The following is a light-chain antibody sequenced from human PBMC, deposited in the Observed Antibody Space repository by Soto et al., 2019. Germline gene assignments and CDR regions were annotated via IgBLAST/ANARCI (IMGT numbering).Light chain of an antibody. Sequence: QSALTQPASMSGSPGQSITISCTGTSSDVGDNNYVSWYQQHPGKAPKLMIYDVTHRPSGISNRFSGSKSGNTASLTISGLQAEDEADYYCSSYTSSSTLYVFGTGTKRTVL. J-gene: IGLJ1*01. CDR1: SSDVGDNNY. CDR3: SSYTSSSTLYV. V-gene: IGLV2-14*01. CDR2: DVT.